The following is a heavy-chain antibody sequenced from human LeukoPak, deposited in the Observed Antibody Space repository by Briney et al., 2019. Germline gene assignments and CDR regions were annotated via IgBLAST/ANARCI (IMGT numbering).Heavy chain of an antibody. V-gene: IGHV1-69*13. CDR3: ARERTMIVVVPPPYNWFDP. D-gene: IGHD3-22*01. J-gene: IGHJ5*02. Sequence: SVKVSCKASGGTFSGYAISWVRQAPGQGLEWMGGIIPIFGTANYAQKFQGRVTITADESTSTAYMELSSLRSEDTAVYYCARERTMIVVVPPPYNWFDPWGQGTLVTVSS. CDR1: GGTFSGYA. CDR2: IIPIFGTA.